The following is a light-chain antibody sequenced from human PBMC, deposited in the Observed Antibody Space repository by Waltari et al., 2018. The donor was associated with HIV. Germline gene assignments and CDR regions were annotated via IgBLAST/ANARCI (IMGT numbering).Light chain of an antibody. V-gene: IGKV3-20*01. J-gene: IGKJ2*01. CDR1: QSVSSNY. CDR2: AAS. Sequence: EIVVTQSPGTLSLSPGERATLSCRASQSVSSNYLAWYQQKPGQAPRLLIYAASSKATDIPDRFSGSGSGTDFTLTISRLEPEDFAVYYCQQYGSSPLYTFGQGTKLEIK. CDR3: QQYGSSPLYT.